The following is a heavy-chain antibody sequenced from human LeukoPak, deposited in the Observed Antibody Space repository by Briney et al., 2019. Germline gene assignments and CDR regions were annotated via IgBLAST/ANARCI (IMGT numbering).Heavy chain of an antibody. Sequence: PGGSLRLSCVTSGFTFSTYVMSWVRKFPGKGLEWLSSIGTSGATTTYADSVKGRFTISRDNSENTLYLQMNSLRVGDTAEYYCARIERCDYWGQGTLVTVSS. J-gene: IGHJ4*02. CDR1: GFTFSTYV. CDR2: IGTSGATT. CDR3: ARIERCDY. V-gene: IGHV3-23*01.